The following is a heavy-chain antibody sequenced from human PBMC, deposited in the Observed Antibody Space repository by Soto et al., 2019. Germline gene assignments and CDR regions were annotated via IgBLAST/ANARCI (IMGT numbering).Heavy chain of an antibody. D-gene: IGHD5-12*01. V-gene: IGHV3-23*01. J-gene: IGHJ4*02. Sequence: GGSLRLSCAASGFTFSSYAMSWVRQAPGKGLEWVSAIGGSGGSTYYADSVKGRFTISRDNAKNTLYLQMNSLRAEDTAVYYCAKETSGYDWFLVDYWGQGTLVTVSS. CDR1: GFTFSSYA. CDR2: IGGSGGST. CDR3: AKETSGYDWFLVDY.